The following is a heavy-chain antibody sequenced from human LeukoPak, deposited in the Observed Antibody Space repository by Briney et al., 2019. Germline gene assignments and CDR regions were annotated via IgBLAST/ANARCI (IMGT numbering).Heavy chain of an antibody. CDR2: ISAYNGNT. V-gene: IGHV1-18*04. D-gene: IGHD6-13*01. CDR1: GYTFTSYG. CDR3: ARDTGIAAAAPRWFDP. Sequence: GASVKVSCKASGYTFTSYGISWVRQAPGQGLEWMGWISAYNGNTNYAQKLQGRVTMTTDTSTSTAYMELRSLRSDDTAVYYCARDTGIAAAAPRWFDPWGQRTLVTVSS. J-gene: IGHJ5*02.